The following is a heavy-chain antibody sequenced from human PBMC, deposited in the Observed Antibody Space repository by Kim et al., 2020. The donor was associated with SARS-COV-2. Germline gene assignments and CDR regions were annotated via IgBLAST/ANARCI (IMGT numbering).Heavy chain of an antibody. CDR3: ARELLGDYAKKFD. Sequence: SVKVSCKASGGTFSSYAISWVRQAPGQGLEWMGGIIPIFGTANYAQKFQGRVTITADESTSTAYMELSSLRSEDTAVYYCARELLGDYAKKFDWGQGTLVTVSS. J-gene: IGHJ4*02. D-gene: IGHD4-17*01. CDR1: GGTFSSYA. CDR2: IIPIFGTA. V-gene: IGHV1-69*13.